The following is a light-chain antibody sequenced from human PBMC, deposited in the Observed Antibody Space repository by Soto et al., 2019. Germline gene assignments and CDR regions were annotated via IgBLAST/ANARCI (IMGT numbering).Light chain of an antibody. V-gene: IGKV3-15*01. J-gene: IGKJ1*01. Sequence: EIVMTQSPATLSVSPGEGATLSCRASQSVSSKLAWYQQKPGQAPRLLIYGASTRATGIPARFSGSGSGTECTLIISSLQSEDSAVYYCQQYNSWLWTFGPGTKVEIK. CDR1: QSVSSK. CDR3: QQYNSWLWT. CDR2: GAS.